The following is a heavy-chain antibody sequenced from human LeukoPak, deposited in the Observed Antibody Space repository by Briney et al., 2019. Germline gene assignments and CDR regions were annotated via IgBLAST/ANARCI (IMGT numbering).Heavy chain of an antibody. V-gene: IGHV4-59*01. J-gene: IGHJ5*02. CDR1: GGSISSYY. Sequence: SETLSLTCTVSGGSISSYYWSWIRQPPGKGLEWIGYIYYSGSTNYNPSLKSRVTISVDTSKNQFSLKLSSVTAADTAVYYCARVRGYCSGGSCWDWFDPWGQGTLVTVSS. CDR2: IYYSGST. D-gene: IGHD2-15*01. CDR3: ARVRGYCSGGSCWDWFDP.